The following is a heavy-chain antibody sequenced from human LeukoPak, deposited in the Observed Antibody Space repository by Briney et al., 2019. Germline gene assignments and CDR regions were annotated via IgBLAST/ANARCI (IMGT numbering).Heavy chain of an antibody. J-gene: IGHJ4*02. CDR3: ARHGYSTTKSFDY. CDR1: GVSISSSTYY. CDR2: IYYSGST. V-gene: IGHV4-39*01. D-gene: IGHD6-13*01. Sequence: SETLSLTCTVSGVSISSSTYYWGWIRQPPGKGLEWIGSIYYSGSTYYNPSLKSRVTISVDTSKNQFSLNLSSVTAADTAVYYCARHGYSTTKSFDYWGQGTLVTVSS.